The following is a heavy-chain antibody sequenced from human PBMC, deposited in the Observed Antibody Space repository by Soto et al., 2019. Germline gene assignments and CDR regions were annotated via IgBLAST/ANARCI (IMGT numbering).Heavy chain of an antibody. D-gene: IGHD2-15*01. CDR2: IWYDGSNK. Sequence: QVQLVESGGGVVQPGRSLRLSCAASGFTFSSYGMHWVRQAPGKGLEWVAVIWYDGSNKYYADSVKGRFTISIDNSKNTLYLQMNSLRAEDTAVYYCARDRSGGSDTFDYWGQGTLVTVSS. V-gene: IGHV3-33*01. CDR3: ARDRSGGSDTFDY. J-gene: IGHJ4*02. CDR1: GFTFSSYG.